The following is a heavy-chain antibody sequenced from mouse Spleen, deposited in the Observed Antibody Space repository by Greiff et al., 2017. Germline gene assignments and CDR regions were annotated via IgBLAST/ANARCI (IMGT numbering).Heavy chain of an antibody. V-gene: IGHV1-76*01. J-gene: IGHJ2*01. CDR2: IYPGSGNT. Sequence: VQLQQSGAELVRPGASVKLSCKASGYTFTDYYINWVKQRPGQGLEWIARIYPGSGNTYYNEKFKGKATLTAEKSSSTAYMQLSSLTSEDSAVYFCARESYGSSFYFDYWGQGTTLTVSS. D-gene: IGHD1-1*01. CDR1: GYTFTDYY. CDR3: ARESYGSSFYFDY.